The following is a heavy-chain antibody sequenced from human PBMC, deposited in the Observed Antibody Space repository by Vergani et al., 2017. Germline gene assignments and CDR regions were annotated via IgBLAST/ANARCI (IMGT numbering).Heavy chain of an antibody. J-gene: IGHJ3*02. CDR2: ISGSGGST. CDR3: AKDSADYYDASDAFDI. D-gene: IGHD3-22*01. V-gene: IGHV3-23*01. Sequence: EVQLLESGGGLVQPGGSLRLSCAASGFTFSSYAMSWVRQAPGKGLEWVSAISGSGGSTYYADSVKGRFTISRDNSKNTLYLQMNSLRAEDTAVYYCAKDSADYYDASDAFDIWGQGTMVTVSS. CDR1: GFTFSSYA.